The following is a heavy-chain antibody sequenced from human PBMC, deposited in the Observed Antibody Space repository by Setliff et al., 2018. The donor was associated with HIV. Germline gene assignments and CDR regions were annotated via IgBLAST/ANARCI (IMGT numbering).Heavy chain of an antibody. CDR1: GYSISGGYY. CDR2: MYHSGST. V-gene: IGHV4-38-2*01. Sequence: SETLSLTCAVSGYSISGGYYWGWIRQPPGKGLEWIGSMYHSGSTYYNPTLKSRVSISLDTSKSQFSLKLRSVTAADTAVYYCATSDRRDLKPDYWGQGTLVTVSS. CDR3: ATSDRRDLKPDY. J-gene: IGHJ4*02. D-gene: IGHD2-2*01.